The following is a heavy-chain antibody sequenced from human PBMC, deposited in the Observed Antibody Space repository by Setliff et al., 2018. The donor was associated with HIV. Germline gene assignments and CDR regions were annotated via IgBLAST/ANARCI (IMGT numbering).Heavy chain of an antibody. CDR2: IIPFTGTT. D-gene: IGHD3-22*01. V-gene: IGHV1-69*16. CDR1: GGTFNTYT. Sequence: SVKVSCKASGGTFNTYTITWVRQAPGQGLEWMGGIIPFTGTTNYAQKFQGRVTITTDESRSIVYMEVSSLRSEDTAVYYCARAPNHSSGFDYWGQGTPVTVSS. J-gene: IGHJ4*02. CDR3: ARAPNHSSGFDY.